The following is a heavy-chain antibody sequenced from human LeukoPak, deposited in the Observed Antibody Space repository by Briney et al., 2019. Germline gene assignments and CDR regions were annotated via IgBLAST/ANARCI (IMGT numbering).Heavy chain of an antibody. CDR3: AREGSNTGDFDY. D-gene: IGHD2-21*01. CDR2: IYYSGST. V-gene: IGHV4-39*07. J-gene: IGHJ4*02. CDR1: GGSISSSSYY. Sequence: SETLSLTCTVSGGSISSSSYYWGWIRQPPGKGLEWIGSIYYSGSTYYNPSLKSRVTISVDTSKNQFSLKLSSVTAADTAVYYCAREGSNTGDFDYWGQGTLVTVSS.